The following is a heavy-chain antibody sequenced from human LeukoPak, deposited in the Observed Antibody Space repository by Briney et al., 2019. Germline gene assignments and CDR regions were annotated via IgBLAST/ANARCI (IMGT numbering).Heavy chain of an antibody. Sequence: PGRSLRLSCAASGFTFSSYAMHWVRQAPGKGLEWVAVISYDGSNKYYADSVKGRFTISRDNSKNTLYLQMNSLRAEDTAVYYCASEYSSSWGQGTLVTVSS. D-gene: IGHD6-6*01. V-gene: IGHV3-30-3*01. J-gene: IGHJ5*02. CDR3: ASEYSSS. CDR1: GFTFSSYA. CDR2: ISYDGSNK.